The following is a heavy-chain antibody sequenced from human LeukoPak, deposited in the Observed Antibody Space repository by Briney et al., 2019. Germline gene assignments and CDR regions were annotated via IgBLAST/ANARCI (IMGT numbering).Heavy chain of an antibody. J-gene: IGHJ6*03. D-gene: IGHD4-11*01. V-gene: IGHV3-15*01. CDR2: IKSKIDGGTT. CDR1: LFTFTNAG. CDR3: TTDYSKSAPHYYTDV. Sequence: GGTLRLSCAVSLFTFTNAGMSSVRRSPGTGLEGVGRIKSKIDGGTTDYTAPVKGRFTFSRGDSENTLYLQMNSLKTEDSAVYYCTTDYSKSAPHYYTDVWGKGGTVTVSS.